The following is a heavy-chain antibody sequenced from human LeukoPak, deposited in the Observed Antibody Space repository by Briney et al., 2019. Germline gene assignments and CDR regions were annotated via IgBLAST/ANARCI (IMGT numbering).Heavy chain of an antibody. CDR2: INHSGST. CDR3: ACHYYDSSGYYPYYFDY. CDR1: GGSFSGYY. V-gene: IGHV4-34*01. Sequence: TSETLSLTCAVYGGSFSGYYWSWIRQPPGKGLEWIGEINHSGSTNYNPSLKSRVTISVDTSKNQFSLKLSSVTAADTAVYYCACHYYDSSGYYPYYFDYWGQGTLVTVSS. D-gene: IGHD3-22*01. J-gene: IGHJ4*02.